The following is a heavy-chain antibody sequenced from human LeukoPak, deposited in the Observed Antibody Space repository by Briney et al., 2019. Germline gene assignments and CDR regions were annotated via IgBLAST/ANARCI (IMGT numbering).Heavy chain of an antibody. CDR2: IYYSGST. CDR3: ARAKPALVGVIDY. Sequence: SETLSLTCSVSGGSISSTNYYWNWIRQPPGKGLEWIGSIYYSGSTYYNPSLKSRVTISVDTSKNQFSLKLSSVTAADTAVYYCARAKPALVGVIDYWGQGTLVTVSS. D-gene: IGHD1-26*01. V-gene: IGHV4-39*07. CDR1: GGSISSTNYY. J-gene: IGHJ4*02.